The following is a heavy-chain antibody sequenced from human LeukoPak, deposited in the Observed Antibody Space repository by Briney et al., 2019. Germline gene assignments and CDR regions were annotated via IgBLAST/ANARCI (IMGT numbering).Heavy chain of an antibody. D-gene: IGHD3-22*01. CDR3: AKDDYDSGGYYFGY. CDR1: GFTFSSYA. Sequence: GGSLRLSCAASGFTFSSYAMSWVRQAPGKGLEWVSAISGSGGSTYYADSVKGRFTISRDNSKNTLYPQMNSLRAEDTAVYYCAKDDYDSGGYYFGYWGQGTLVTVSS. J-gene: IGHJ4*02. V-gene: IGHV3-23*01. CDR2: ISGSGGST.